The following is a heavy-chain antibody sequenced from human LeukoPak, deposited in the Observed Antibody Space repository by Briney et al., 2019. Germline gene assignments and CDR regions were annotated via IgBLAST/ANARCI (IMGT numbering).Heavy chain of an antibody. CDR1: GFTLSSYE. Sequence: GGSLRLSCAASGFTLSSYEMNWVRQAPGKGLEWVSYISSSGGTIYYADSVKGRFTISRDNAKNSLYLQMNRLRAEDTAIYYCARDLCSGGSCSDYWGQGTLVTVSS. CDR3: ARDLCSGGSCSDY. D-gene: IGHD2-15*01. CDR2: ISSSGGTI. J-gene: IGHJ4*02. V-gene: IGHV3-48*03.